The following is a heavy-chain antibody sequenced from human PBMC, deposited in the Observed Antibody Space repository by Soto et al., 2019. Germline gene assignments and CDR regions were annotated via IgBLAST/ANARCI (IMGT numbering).Heavy chain of an antibody. Sequence: QVQLVQSGAEVKKPGSSVTVSCKASGGTFSSYAISWVRQAPGQGLEWMGGIIPIFGTANYAQKFQGRVTITADESTSTAYMELSSLRSEDTAVYYCARDDLHIAVAGTSYYYGMDVWGQGTTVTVSS. CDR1: GGTFSSYA. D-gene: IGHD6-19*01. V-gene: IGHV1-69*01. CDR3: ARDDLHIAVAGTSYYYGMDV. J-gene: IGHJ6*02. CDR2: IIPIFGTA.